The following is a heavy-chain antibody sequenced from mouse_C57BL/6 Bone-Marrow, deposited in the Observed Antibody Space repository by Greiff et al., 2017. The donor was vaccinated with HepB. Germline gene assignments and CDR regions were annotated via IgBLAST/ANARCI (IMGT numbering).Heavy chain of an antibody. CDR1: GYTFTSYW. V-gene: IGHV1-64*01. CDR3: ARPFYYGSNFDD. D-gene: IGHD1-1*01. J-gene: IGHJ2*01. CDR2: IHPNSGST. Sequence: VQLQQPGAELVKPGASVKLSCKASGYTFTSYWMHWVKQRPGQGLEWIGMIHPNSGSTNYNEKFKSKATLTVDKSSSTAYMQLSSLTSEDSAVYYCARPFYYGSNFDDWGQGTTLTVSS.